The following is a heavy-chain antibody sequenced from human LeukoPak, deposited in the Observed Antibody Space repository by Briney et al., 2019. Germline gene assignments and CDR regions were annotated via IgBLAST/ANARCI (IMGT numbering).Heavy chain of an antibody. J-gene: IGHJ4*02. Sequence: SGGSLRLSCAASGFTFSSFSMNWVRQAPGKGLEWVSYISTGSSTIYYADSVKGRFTISRDNAKNSLYLQMNSLRDEDTAVYYCARGYSSSWSPSNYFDYWGQGTLVTVSS. CDR1: GFTFSSFS. CDR2: ISTGSSTI. V-gene: IGHV3-48*02. D-gene: IGHD6-13*01. CDR3: ARGYSSSWSPSNYFDY.